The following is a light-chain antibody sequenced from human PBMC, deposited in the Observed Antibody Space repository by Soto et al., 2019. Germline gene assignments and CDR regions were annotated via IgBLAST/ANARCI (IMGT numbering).Light chain of an antibody. CDR3: QKYNVYLWT. CDR2: KAS. CDR1: QTIISW. J-gene: IGKJ1*01. Sequence: DIQMTQSPSTLSGSVGDRVTITCRASQTIISWLALYQQKPGKDPKLLIYKASTLKSGVPSRFSGSGSVTEITLTISSLQPDDFATYYCQKYNVYLWTFGQGTKVDIK. V-gene: IGKV1-5*03.